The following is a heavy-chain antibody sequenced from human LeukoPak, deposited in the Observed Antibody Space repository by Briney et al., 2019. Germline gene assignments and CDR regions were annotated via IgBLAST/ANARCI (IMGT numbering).Heavy chain of an antibody. Sequence: GGSLRLSCAASGFTFSSYGIHWVRQAPGQGLEWVALISYDGTNKYYADPVKGRFTVSRDNSKNTLYLQMNSLRAEDTAVYYCARAKGVSTGYRPTDYWGQGTLVTVSS. CDR1: GFTFSSYG. J-gene: IGHJ4*02. D-gene: IGHD3-22*01. V-gene: IGHV3-30*03. CDR3: ARAKGVSTGYRPTDY. CDR2: ISYDGTNK.